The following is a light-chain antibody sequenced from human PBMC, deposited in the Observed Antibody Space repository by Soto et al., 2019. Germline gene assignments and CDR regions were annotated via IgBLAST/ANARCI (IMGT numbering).Light chain of an antibody. J-gene: IGKJ4*01. CDR2: DTS. V-gene: IGKV3-15*01. Sequence: EVVMPQAPATLYASPGEVVTLSCRANKGIGETLAWYQHKPGQTPRLLIYDTSTRATGVPARFSGSRSGPEFPLAIISLQSEGFGIYYCQPDNNWPLSFGGGTKVESK. CDR3: QPDNNWPLS. CDR1: KGIGET.